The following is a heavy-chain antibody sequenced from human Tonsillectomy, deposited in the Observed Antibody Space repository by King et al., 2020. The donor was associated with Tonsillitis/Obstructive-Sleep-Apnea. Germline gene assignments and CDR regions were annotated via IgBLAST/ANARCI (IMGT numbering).Heavy chain of an antibody. CDR1: GFTSNDYA. V-gene: IGHV3-9*02. CDR2: IYWNRDRI. Sequence: VQLVESGGGLVQPGRSLRLSCAGSGFTSNDYAMHWIRQAPGKGLEWVAGIYWNRDRIDYADSVKGRFTISRDNARNSLYLQMNSLRPEDTALYYCGKDLSPGGLDVWGKGTTVTVSS. J-gene: IGHJ6*04. CDR3: GKDLSPGGLDV.